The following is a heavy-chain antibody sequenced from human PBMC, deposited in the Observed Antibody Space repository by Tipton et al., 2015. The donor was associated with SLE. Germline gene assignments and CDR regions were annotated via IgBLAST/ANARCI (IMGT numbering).Heavy chain of an antibody. CDR1: GGSFRGYY. J-gene: IGHJ3*02. CDR3: ARGITAAKAFDI. D-gene: IGHD6-25*01. CDR2: IKHSGST. V-gene: IGHV4-34*01. Sequence: LSLTCAVYGGSFRGYYWSWIRQPPGKGLEWIGEIKHSGSTNYNPSLKSRVTISVDTSKNQFSLKLSSVTAADTAVYYCARGITAAKAFDIWGQGTMVTVAS.